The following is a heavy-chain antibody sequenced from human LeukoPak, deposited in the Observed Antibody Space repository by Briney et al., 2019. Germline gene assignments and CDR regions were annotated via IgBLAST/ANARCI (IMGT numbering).Heavy chain of an antibody. CDR3: ARDRRYYGSGSYDY. D-gene: IGHD3-10*01. Sequence: PGGSLRLSCAASGFTFSSYSMNWVRQAPGKGLEWVSSISSSSSYIYYADSVKGRFTISRDNAENSLYLQMNSLRAEDTAVYYCARDRRYYGSGSYDYWGQGTLVTVSS. J-gene: IGHJ4*02. CDR1: GFTFSSYS. CDR2: ISSSSSYI. V-gene: IGHV3-21*01.